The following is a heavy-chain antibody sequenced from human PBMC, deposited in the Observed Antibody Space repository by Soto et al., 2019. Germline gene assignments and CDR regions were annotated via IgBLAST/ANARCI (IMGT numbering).Heavy chain of an antibody. J-gene: IGHJ5*02. V-gene: IGHV4-59*01. Sequence: SETLSLTCTVSGGSISSYYWSWIRQPPGKGLEWIGYIYYSGSTNYNPSLKSRVTISVDTSKNQFSLKLSSVTAADTAVYYCARGLNWFAHWGQETLVTVPS. CDR2: IYYSGST. CDR3: ARGLNWFAH. CDR1: GGSISSYY.